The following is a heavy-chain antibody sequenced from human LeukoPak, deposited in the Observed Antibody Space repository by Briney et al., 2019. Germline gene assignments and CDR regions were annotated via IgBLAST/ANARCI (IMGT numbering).Heavy chain of an antibody. CDR1: GGSISSYY. Sequence: PSETLSLTCTVSGGSISSYYWSWIRQPPGKGLEWVGYIYYSGSTNYNPSLKSRVTISVDTSKNQFSLKLSSVIAADTAVYYCARVSSAMVTQFDYWGQGTLVTVSS. V-gene: IGHV4-59*01. CDR2: IYYSGST. D-gene: IGHD5-18*01. CDR3: ARVSSAMVTQFDY. J-gene: IGHJ4*02.